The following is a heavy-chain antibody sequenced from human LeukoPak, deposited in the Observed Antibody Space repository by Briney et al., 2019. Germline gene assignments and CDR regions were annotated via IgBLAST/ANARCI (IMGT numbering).Heavy chain of an antibody. CDR2: INHSGST. V-gene: IGHV4-34*01. CDR3: ASRTTLGYCSSTSRIRGRYFDY. CDR1: GGSFSGYY. D-gene: IGHD2-2*01. J-gene: IGHJ4*02. Sequence: SETLSLTCAVYGGSFSGYYWSWIRQPPGKGLEWIGEINHSGSTNYNPSLKSRVTISVDTSKNQFSLKLSSVTAADTAVYYCASRTTLGYCSSTSRIRGRYFDYWGQGTLVTVSS.